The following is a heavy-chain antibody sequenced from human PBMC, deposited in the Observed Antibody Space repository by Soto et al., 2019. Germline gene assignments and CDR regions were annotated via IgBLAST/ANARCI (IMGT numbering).Heavy chain of an antibody. Sequence: ASVKVSCKASGYSFTSYDMNWVRQATGQGLEWMGWMNPNSGNTGYAQKFQGRVTMTRNTSISTAYMELSSLRSEDTAVYYCARGFGYSSSRYGGNWGQGTLVTVSS. CDR2: MNPNSGNT. D-gene: IGHD6-13*01. CDR3: ARGFGYSSSRYGGN. J-gene: IGHJ4*02. V-gene: IGHV1-8*01. CDR1: GYSFTSYD.